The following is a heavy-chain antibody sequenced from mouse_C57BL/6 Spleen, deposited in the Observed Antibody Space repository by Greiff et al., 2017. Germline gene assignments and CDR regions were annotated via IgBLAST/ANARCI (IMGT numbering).Heavy chain of an antibody. J-gene: IGHJ1*03. V-gene: IGHV5-17*01. CDR1: GFTFSDYG. D-gene: IGHD1-1*01. CDR3: ARMGYGSSYGYFDV. Sequence: EVKLMESGGGLVKPGGSLKLSCAASGFTFSDYGMHWVRQAPEKGLEWVAYISSGSSTIYYADTVKGRFTISRDNAKNTLFLQMTSLRSEDTAMYYCARMGYGSSYGYFDVWGTGTTVTVSS. CDR2: ISSGSSTI.